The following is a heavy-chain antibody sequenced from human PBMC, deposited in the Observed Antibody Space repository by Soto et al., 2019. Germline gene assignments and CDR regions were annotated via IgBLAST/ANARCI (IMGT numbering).Heavy chain of an antibody. CDR1: GYTFTSYG. Sequence: ASVKVSCKASGYTFTSYGISWVRPAPGQGLEWMGWISAYNGNTNYAQKLQGRVTMTTDTSTSTAYMELRSLRSDDTAVYYCARDSLSGSYYYGMDVWGQGTTVTVSS. CDR2: ISAYNGNT. CDR3: ARDSLSGSYYYGMDV. D-gene: IGHD1-26*01. V-gene: IGHV1-18*01. J-gene: IGHJ6*02.